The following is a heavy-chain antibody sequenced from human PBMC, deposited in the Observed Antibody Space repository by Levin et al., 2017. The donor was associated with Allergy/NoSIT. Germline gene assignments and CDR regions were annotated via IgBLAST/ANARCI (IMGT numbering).Heavy chain of an antibody. Sequence: GGSLRLSCAASGFSFSDYNMHWVRQAPGKGLEWVAVIWYNDNNKFYGDSVMGRFTISRDNSKNTLYLQMNSLRDEDAAVYYCARANRKWEYMETGPTFDYWGRGTLVTVSS. J-gene: IGHJ4*02. CDR3: ARANRKWEYMETGPTFDY. V-gene: IGHV3-33*01. CDR2: IWYNDNNK. CDR1: GFSFSDYN. D-gene: IGHD1-26*01.